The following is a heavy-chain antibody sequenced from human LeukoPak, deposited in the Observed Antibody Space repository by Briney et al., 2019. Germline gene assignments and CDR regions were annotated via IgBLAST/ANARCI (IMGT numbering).Heavy chain of an antibody. Sequence: GGSPRLSCAASGFTFRSYAMSWVRQAPGNGVEWVSAICGSDGKTYYADSVKGRFTISRDNSKNALYLQMNSLRAEDTALYYCAKEAHYPHMGTYLVTIDSWGQGTLVTVSS. CDR3: AKEAHYPHMGTYLVTIDS. D-gene: IGHD3-9*01. V-gene: IGHV3-23*01. CDR1: GFTFRSYA. CDR2: ICGSDGKT. J-gene: IGHJ4*02.